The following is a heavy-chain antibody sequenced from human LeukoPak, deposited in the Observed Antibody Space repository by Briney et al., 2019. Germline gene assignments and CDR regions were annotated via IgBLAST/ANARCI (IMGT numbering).Heavy chain of an antibody. J-gene: IGHJ4*02. CDR2: IIPILGIA. D-gene: IGHD3-10*01. CDR1: GGTFSSYA. V-gene: IGHV1-69*04. CDR3: ARQGSKVYYYGSEIFDY. Sequence: SVKVSCKASGGTFSSYAISWVRQAPGQGLEWMGRIIPILGIANYAQKFQGRVTITADKSTSTAYMELSSLRSEDTAVCYCARQGSKVYYYGSEIFDYWGQGTLVTVSS.